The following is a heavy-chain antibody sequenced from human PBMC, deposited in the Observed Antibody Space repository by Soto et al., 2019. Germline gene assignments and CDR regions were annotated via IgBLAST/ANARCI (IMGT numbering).Heavy chain of an antibody. Sequence: QVQLVQSGAEVKKPGSSVKVSCKASGGTFSSYAISWVRQAPGQGLEWMGGIIPIFGTANYAQKFQGRVTITVAESTXXAXMXXSSLRSEDTAVYYCARGQDIVLMVYASDYYYGMDVWGQGTTVTVSS. J-gene: IGHJ6*02. CDR2: IIPIFGTA. CDR3: ARGQDIVLMVYASDYYYGMDV. CDR1: GGTFSSYA. D-gene: IGHD2-8*01. V-gene: IGHV1-69*12.